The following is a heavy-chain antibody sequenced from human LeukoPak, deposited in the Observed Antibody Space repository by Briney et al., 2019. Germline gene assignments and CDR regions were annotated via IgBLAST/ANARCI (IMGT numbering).Heavy chain of an antibody. CDR1: GFTFSSDW. J-gene: IGHJ4*01. CDR2: INTDGRTI. CDR3: VRSAFLTTEFYFDY. V-gene: IGHV3-74*01. Sequence: PGGSLRLSCAASGFTFSSDWMHWVRQAPGKGLVWVSRINTDGRTITYADSVKGRFTISRDNAKNTLYLQMNSLRAEDTAVYYCVRSAFLTTEFYFDYWGHGTLVTVSS. D-gene: IGHD4-11*01.